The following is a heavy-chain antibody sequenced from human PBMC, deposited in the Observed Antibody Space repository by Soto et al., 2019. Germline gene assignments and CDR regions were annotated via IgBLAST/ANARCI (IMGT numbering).Heavy chain of an antibody. J-gene: IGHJ4*02. CDR3: AKDRYCSGGSCYSDY. CDR2: ISYDGSNK. Sequence: QVQLVESGGGVVQPGRSLRLSCAASGFTLSSYGMHWVRQAPGKGLEWVAVISYDGSNKYYADSVKGRFTISRDNSKNTLYLQMNSLRAEDTAVYYCAKDRYCSGGSCYSDYWGQGTLVTVSS. CDR1: GFTLSSYG. D-gene: IGHD2-15*01. V-gene: IGHV3-30*18.